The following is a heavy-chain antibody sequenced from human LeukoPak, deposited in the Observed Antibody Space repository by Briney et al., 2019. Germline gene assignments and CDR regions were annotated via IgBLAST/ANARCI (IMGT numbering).Heavy chain of an antibody. CDR2: INPNSGDA. V-gene: IGHV1-2*06. D-gene: IGHD1-26*01. CDR3: AREGGSNWFDP. CDR1: GYTFTGYY. J-gene: IGHJ5*02. Sequence: ASVKVSCKASGYTFTGYYIHWVRQAPGQGLEWMGRINPNSGDANYAQKFQGRVTLTRDTSISTAYMEVSRPRSDDTAVYHCAREGGSNWFDPWGQGTLVTVSS.